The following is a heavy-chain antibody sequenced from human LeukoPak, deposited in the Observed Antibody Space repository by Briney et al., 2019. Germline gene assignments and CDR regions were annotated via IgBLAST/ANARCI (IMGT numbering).Heavy chain of an antibody. V-gene: IGHV3-21*01. CDR3: ARDPTVTTNGDY. J-gene: IGHJ4*02. D-gene: IGHD4-11*01. CDR1: GFTFSSYS. CDR2: ISSSSSYI. Sequence: GGSLRLSCAASGFTFSSYSMNWVRQAPGKGLEWVSSISSSSSYIYYADSVKGRSTTSRDNAKNSLYLQMNSLRAEDTAVYYCARDPTVTTNGDYWGQGTLVTVSS.